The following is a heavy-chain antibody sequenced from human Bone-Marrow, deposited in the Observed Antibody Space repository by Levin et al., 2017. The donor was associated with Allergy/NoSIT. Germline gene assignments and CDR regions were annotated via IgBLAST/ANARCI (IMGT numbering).Heavy chain of an antibody. D-gene: IGHD2-21*02. CDR1: GFTFSDYY. CDR3: ARDGGVRGAYCGGDCYTYYYYGMDV. V-gene: IGHV3-11*01. CDR2: ISSSGSTI. Sequence: LSLTCAASGFTFSDYYMSWIRQAPGKGLEWVSYISSSGSTIYYADSVKGRFTISRDNAKNSLYLQMNSLRAEDTAVYYCARDGGVRGAYCGGDCYTYYYYGMDVWGQGTTVTVSS. J-gene: IGHJ6*02.